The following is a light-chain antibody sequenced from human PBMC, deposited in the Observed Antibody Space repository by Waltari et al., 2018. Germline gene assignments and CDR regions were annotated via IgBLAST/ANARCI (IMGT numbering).Light chain of an antibody. J-gene: IGLJ3*02. CDR2: ENN. Sequence: NFMLTQPHSVSESPGKTVTISCTRSRGSIASNYVQWYQPRPGSAPTTVIYENNQKPSGVSDRFSSSHDSSSHSAHPTISGQKAEDEADYYFQSYYGTEWVFGGATKLTVL. V-gene: IGLV6-57*04. CDR3: QSYYGTEWV. CDR1: RGSIASNY.